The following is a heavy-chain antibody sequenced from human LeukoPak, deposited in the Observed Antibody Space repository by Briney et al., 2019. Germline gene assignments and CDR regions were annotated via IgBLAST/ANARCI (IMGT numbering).Heavy chain of an antibody. CDR1: GFTFSSYS. V-gene: IGHV3-48*01. CDR2: ISSSSNTI. D-gene: IGHD1-26*01. Sequence: GGSLRLSCADSGFTFSSYSMNWVRQAPGKGLEWVSHISSSSNTIYYADFVKGRFTISRDNSKNTLYLQMNSLRAEDTAVYYCARDGPVGATYYFDYWGQGTLVTVSS. CDR3: ARDGPVGATYYFDY. J-gene: IGHJ4*02.